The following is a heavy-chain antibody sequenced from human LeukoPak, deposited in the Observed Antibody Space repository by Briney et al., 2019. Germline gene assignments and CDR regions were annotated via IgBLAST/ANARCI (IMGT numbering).Heavy chain of an antibody. D-gene: IGHD3-3*01. CDR2: IYTSGST. Sequence: SETLSLTCTVSGGSISSYYWSWIRQPAGKGLEWIGRIYTSGSTNYNPSLKSRVTMSVDTSKNQFSLKLSSVTAADTAVYYCARVRVLDFWSGYNDAFDIWGQGTMVTVSS. CDR1: GGSISSYY. CDR3: ARVRVLDFWSGYNDAFDI. J-gene: IGHJ3*02. V-gene: IGHV4-4*07.